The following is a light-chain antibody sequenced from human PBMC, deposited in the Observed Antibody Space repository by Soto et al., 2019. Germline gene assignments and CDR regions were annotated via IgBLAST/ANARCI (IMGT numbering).Light chain of an antibody. J-gene: IGLJ1*01. CDR3: CSFTSSNTHV. Sequence: QSVLTQPASVSGSPGQSITISCTGTSSDFGNYNLVSWYQQHPGKVPKLILFEVNKRPSGVSGRFSGSKSGNTASLTISGLQDEDEADYYCCSFTSSNTHVFGTGTKLTVL. CDR2: EVN. V-gene: IGLV2-23*02. CDR1: SSDFGNYNL.